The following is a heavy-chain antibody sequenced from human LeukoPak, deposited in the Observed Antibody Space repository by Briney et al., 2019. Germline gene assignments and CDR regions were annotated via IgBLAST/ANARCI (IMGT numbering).Heavy chain of an antibody. D-gene: IGHD5-18*01. Sequence: GGSLRLSCAASGFTFISYSMNWVRQAPGKGLEWVSFISISSDYIYYADSVKGRFTISRDNANNSLYLQMNSLRAEDTAVYYCARGNGYSYVHNRFDPRDQGTLVTVSS. CDR3: ARGNGYSYVHNRFDP. CDR1: GFTFISYS. CDR2: ISISSDYI. V-gene: IGHV3-21*01. J-gene: IGHJ5*02.